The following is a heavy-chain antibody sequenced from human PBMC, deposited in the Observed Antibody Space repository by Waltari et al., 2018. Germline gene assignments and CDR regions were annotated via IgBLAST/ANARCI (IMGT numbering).Heavy chain of an antibody. J-gene: IGHJ4*02. V-gene: IGHV4-4*07. Sequence: QVQLQESGPGLVKPSETLSLTCTVSGGSISSYYWSWIRQPAGKGLEWIGRIYTSGSTNYTPSLNSRVARSVDTSKSQFSRKRSSVTAADTAVYYCAREFGGYSYGSVFDYWGQGTLVTVSS. CDR1: GGSISSYY. CDR3: AREFGGYSYGSVFDY. D-gene: IGHD5-18*01. CDR2: IYTSGST.